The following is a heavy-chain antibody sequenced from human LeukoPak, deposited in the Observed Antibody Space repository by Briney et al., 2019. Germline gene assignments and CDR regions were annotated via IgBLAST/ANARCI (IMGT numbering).Heavy chain of an antibody. J-gene: IGHJ4*02. D-gene: IGHD3-16*01. CDR3: ARGGYLGRVIDY. CDR1: GFTFSSYE. CDR2: ISSSGSTI. Sequence: PGGSLRLSCAASGFTFSSYEMNWVRQAPGKGLEWVSYISSSGSTIYYADSVKGRFTISRDNAKNSLYLQMNSLRAEDTAVYYCARGGYLGRVIDYWGQGTLVTVSS. V-gene: IGHV3-48*03.